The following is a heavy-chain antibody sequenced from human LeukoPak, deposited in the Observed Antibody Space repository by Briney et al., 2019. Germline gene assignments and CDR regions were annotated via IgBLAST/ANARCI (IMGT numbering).Heavy chain of an antibody. V-gene: IGHV3-23*01. J-gene: IGHJ4*02. CDR2: ISGSGGST. CDR1: GFTFSSYA. CDR3: ARDRAVRGVFWDC. D-gene: IGHD3-10*01. Sequence: GGSLRLSCAASGFTFSSYAMSWVRQAPGKGLEWVSAISGSGGSTYYADSVKGRFTISRDNSKNTLYLQMNSLRAEDTAVYYCARDRAVRGVFWDCWGQGTLVTVSS.